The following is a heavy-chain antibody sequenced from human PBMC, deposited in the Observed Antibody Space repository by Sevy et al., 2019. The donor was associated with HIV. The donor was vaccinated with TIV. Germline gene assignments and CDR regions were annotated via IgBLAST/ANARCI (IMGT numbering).Heavy chain of an antibody. V-gene: IGHV4-59*13. CDR3: ARHDCSGGSCFPPSFDY. CDR1: SVSISSYY. CDR2: IYYTRNI. D-gene: IGHD2-15*01. Sequence: SETLSLTCTVSSVSISSYYWSWIRQPPGKGLEWIGYIYYTRNIHYNPSLKSRVTISVDTSKNQFSLKLNSVTAADTAVYYCARHDCSGGSCFPPSFDYWGQGTLVTASS. J-gene: IGHJ4*02.